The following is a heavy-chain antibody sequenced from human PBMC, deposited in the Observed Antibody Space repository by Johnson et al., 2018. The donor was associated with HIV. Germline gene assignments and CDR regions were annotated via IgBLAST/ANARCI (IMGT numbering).Heavy chain of an antibody. D-gene: IGHD6-13*01. CDR3: ARTQVYSSSRDDAFDI. CDR1: GFTVSSNY. V-gene: IGHV3-30*14. CDR2: ISYDGSDK. J-gene: IGHJ3*02. Sequence: HVQLVESGGGLVQPGGSLRLSCAASGFTVSSNYMSWVRQAPGKGLEWVAVISYDGSDKYYADSVKGRFTISRDNSKNTLYLQMSGLRIEDTAVYYCARTQVYSSSRDDAFDIWGQGTMVTVSS.